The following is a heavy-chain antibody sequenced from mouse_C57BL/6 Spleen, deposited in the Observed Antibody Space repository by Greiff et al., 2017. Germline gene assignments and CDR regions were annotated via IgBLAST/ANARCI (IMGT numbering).Heavy chain of an antibody. Sequence: QVQLQQSGAELARPGASVKLSCKASGYTFTSYGISWVKQRTGQGLEWIGEIYPRSGNTYYNEKFKGKATLTADKSSSTAYMELRSLTSEDSAVYFCAREGVTGTSFAYWGQGTLVTVSA. J-gene: IGHJ3*01. V-gene: IGHV1-81*01. D-gene: IGHD4-1*01. CDR2: IYPRSGNT. CDR3: AREGVTGTSFAY. CDR1: GYTFTSYG.